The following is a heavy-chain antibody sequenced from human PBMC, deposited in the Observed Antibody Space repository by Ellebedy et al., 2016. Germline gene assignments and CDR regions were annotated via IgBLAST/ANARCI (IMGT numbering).Heavy chain of an antibody. CDR2: IYSGGST. J-gene: IGHJ1*01. D-gene: IGHD1-26*01. CDR1: GFTVSSNY. CDR3: ARSVGGGGGI. Sequence: LSLTSAASGFTVSSNYMRWVRQAPGKGLEWVSVIYSGGSTYYADSVKGRFTISRDNSKNTLYLQMNSLRAEDTAVYYCARSVGGGGGIWGQGTLVTVSS. V-gene: IGHV3-66*01.